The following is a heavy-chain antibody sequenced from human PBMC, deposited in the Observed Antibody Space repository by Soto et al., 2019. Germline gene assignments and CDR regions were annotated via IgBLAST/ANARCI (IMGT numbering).Heavy chain of an antibody. J-gene: IGHJ6*02. CDR3: ARGAEHQLLSRDYFYGMDF. Sequence: QVQLVESGGGVVQPGRSLRLSCAASGFTLSRYGMHWVRQAPGKGLEWVAVISFEGNTQYYADSVKGRFTISRDNSKYTLSLQILSLRPEDTAVYYCARGAEHQLLSRDYFYGMDFWGQGTTVSVSS. CDR2: ISFEGNTQ. D-gene: IGHD1-1*01. V-gene: IGHV3-30*05. CDR1: GFTLSRYG.